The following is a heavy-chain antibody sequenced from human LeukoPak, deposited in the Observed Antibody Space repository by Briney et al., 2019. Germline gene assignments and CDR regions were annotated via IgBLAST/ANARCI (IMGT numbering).Heavy chain of an antibody. CDR1: GFTFSSYG. V-gene: IGHV3-33*01. Sequence: GGSLRLSCAASGFTFSSYGMHWVRQAPGKGVEWVAVIWYDGSNKYYADSVKGRFTISRDNSKNTLYLQMNSLRAEDTAVYYCARKQWPIDYWGQGTLVTVSS. CDR2: IWYDGSNK. J-gene: IGHJ4*02. D-gene: IGHD6-19*01. CDR3: ARKQWPIDY.